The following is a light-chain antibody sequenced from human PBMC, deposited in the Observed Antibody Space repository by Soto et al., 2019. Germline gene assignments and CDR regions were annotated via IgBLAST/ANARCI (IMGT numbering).Light chain of an antibody. CDR2: GAS. V-gene: IGKV3-15*01. Sequence: EIVMTQSPATLSVSPGERATLSCRASQSVNNNLAWYQQKPGQAPRLLIYGASARATGIPARFSGSGSGTEFTITLSSLQSEDFAVYYCQQYNNWPLTFGGGTKVEIK. CDR1: QSVNNN. CDR3: QQYNNWPLT. J-gene: IGKJ4*01.